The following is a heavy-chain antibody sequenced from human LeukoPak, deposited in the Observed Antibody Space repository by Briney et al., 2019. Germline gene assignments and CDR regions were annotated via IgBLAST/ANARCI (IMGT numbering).Heavy chain of an antibody. V-gene: IGHV3-53*01. D-gene: IGHD6-13*01. CDR3: ARHTEYGTSWFDY. Sequence: GGSLTLSCAASGFTVDDNYMSWVRQAPGQGLEWVSVIYSGGSTYYADSVKGRYTISRDISKNTLNLQMNSLRVEDTAVYYCARHTEYGTSWFDYWGQGTPVSVSS. CDR2: IYSGGST. J-gene: IGHJ4*02. CDR1: GFTVDDNY.